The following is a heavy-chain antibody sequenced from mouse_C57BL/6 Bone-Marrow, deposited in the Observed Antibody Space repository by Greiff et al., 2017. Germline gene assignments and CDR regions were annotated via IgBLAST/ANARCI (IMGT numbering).Heavy chain of an antibody. J-gene: IGHJ2*01. CDR3: ARWAYGSSYYFDY. Sequence: VQLQQSGPELVKPGASVEISCKASGYSFTGYYMNWVKQSPEKSLEWIGEINPSTGGTTYNQKFKAKATLTVDKSSSTAYMQLKSLTSEDSAVYYCARWAYGSSYYFDYWGQGTTLTVSS. CDR2: INPSTGGT. V-gene: IGHV1-42*01. D-gene: IGHD1-1*01. CDR1: GYSFTGYY.